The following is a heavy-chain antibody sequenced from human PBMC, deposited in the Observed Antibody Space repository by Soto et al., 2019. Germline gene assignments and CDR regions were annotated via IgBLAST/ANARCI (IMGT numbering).Heavy chain of an antibody. CDR1: GFTFNYYW. J-gene: IGHJ4*02. CDR2: IQSDGSSP. V-gene: IGHV3-74*01. D-gene: IGHD2-21*02. Sequence: EVPLVESGGGLVQPGGSLRLSCVASGFTFNYYWMHWVRQAPGKGLVWVSRIQSDGSSPDYVDSVKGRFTISRDNAKNTLYLHMNTLRAEDTAVYYGARGGDPDYWGQGTLVTVSS. CDR3: ARGGDPDY.